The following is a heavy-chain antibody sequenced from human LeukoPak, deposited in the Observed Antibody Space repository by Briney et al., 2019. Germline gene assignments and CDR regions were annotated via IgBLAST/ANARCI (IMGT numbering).Heavy chain of an antibody. V-gene: IGHV3-7*01. Sequence: PGGSLRLSCAASGFTFSSYSMNWVRQAPGKGLEWVANIKQDGSEKYYVDSVKGRFTISRDNAKNSLYLQMNSLRAEDTAVYYCAKDRGGGRGSYRYTPPDYWGQGTLVTVSS. CDR2: IKQDGSEK. CDR1: GFTFSSYS. J-gene: IGHJ4*02. CDR3: AKDRGGGRGSYRYTPPDY. D-gene: IGHD3-16*02.